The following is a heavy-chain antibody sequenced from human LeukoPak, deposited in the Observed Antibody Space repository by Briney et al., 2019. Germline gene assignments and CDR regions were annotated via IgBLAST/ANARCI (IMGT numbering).Heavy chain of an antibody. J-gene: IGHJ4*02. D-gene: IGHD2-8*01. CDR3: ARDRNGCCLDY. CDR2: IYNEGDT. CDR1: GVTGRSNY. V-gene: IGHV3-66*01. Sequence: PGGSLRLSCAASGVTGRSNYMNWVRQAPGKGLEWVAVIYNEGDTYYADSVKGRFTISRDNSNLYLQMNSLRAEDTAVYYCARDRNGCCLDYWGQGALVTVSS.